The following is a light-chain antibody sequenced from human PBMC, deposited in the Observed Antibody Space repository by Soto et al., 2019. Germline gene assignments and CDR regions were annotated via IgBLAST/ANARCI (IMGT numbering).Light chain of an antibody. CDR2: DES. V-gene: IGKV3-11*01. J-gene: IGKJ1*01. Sequence: EIVLTQSPATLSLSPGERATLSCRASQSVNSQLAWYQHKPGQAPRLLIYDESNRATGIPARFSGSGSGTDFTLTISSLEPEDFAIYHCVQRKIWPWTVGQGTKVEIK. CDR3: VQRKIWPWT. CDR1: QSVNSQ.